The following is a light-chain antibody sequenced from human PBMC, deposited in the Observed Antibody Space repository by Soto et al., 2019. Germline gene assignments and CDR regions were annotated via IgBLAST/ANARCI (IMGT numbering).Light chain of an antibody. CDR1: SSDVGSYNL. CDR3: CSYAGSSYV. Sequence: QSVLTQPASVSGSPGQSITISCTGTSSDVGSYNLVSWYQQHPGKAPKLMIYEVSKRPSRVSNRFSGSKSGNTASLTISGLQAEDEADYYCCSYAGSSYVFGTGTKLTVL. CDR2: EVS. J-gene: IGLJ1*01. V-gene: IGLV2-23*02.